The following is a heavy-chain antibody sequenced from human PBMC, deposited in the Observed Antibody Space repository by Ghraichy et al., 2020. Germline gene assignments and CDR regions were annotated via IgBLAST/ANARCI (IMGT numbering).Heavy chain of an antibody. J-gene: IGHJ3*01. CDR2: VSWNGAYM. V-gene: IGHV3-9*01. D-gene: IGHD3-10*01. CDR3: AKDVETGLGSYAFDV. Sequence: GGSLRLSCAASGFIFDDYAMHWVRQVPGEGLEWVSHVSWNGAYMTYSDSVKGRFTISRDNAKNSLYLQMNSLRVEDTALYYCAKDVETGLGSYAFDVWGQGTLVTVSS. CDR1: GFIFDDYA.